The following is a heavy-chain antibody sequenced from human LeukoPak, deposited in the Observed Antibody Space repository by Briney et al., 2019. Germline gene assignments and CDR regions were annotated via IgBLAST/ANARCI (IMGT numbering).Heavy chain of an antibody. CDR1: GGSFSGYY. D-gene: IGHD2-2*02. V-gene: IGHV4-34*01. J-gene: IGHJ5*02. CDR3: ARRRCSSTSCYKRTPHNWFDP. Sequence: SETLSLTCAVYGGSFSGYYWSWIRQPPGKGLECIGEINHSGSTNYNPSLKSRVTISVDTSKNQFSLKLSSVTAADTALYYCARRRCSSTSCYKRTPHNWFDPWGQGTLVTVSS. CDR2: INHSGST.